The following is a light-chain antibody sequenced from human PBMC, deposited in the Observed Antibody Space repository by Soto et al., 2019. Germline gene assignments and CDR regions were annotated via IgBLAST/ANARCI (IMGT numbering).Light chain of an antibody. V-gene: IGKV1-5*03. Sequence: DIQMTQSPSTLSASVGERVTITCRASQSVSTWLAWYQQKPGKAPKLLIYKASSLESGVPSRFSGSGSGTEFTLTISSLRPDDFATYYCQQYNSYSTFGQGTRLEIK. CDR3: QQYNSYST. CDR1: QSVSTW. CDR2: KAS. J-gene: IGKJ5*01.